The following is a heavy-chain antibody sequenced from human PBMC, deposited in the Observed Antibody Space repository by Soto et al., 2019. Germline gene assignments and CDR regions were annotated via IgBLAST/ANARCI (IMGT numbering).Heavy chain of an antibody. CDR1: GYTFSNFA. CDR2: MNPNSGNT. Sequence: ASVKVSCKASGYTFSNFAMHWVPQATGQGLEWMGWMNPNSGNTGYAQKFQGRVTMTRNTSISTAYMELSSLRSEDTAVYYCARHGYSSSWYYYYYYGMDVWGQGTTVTVSS. CDR3: ARHGYSSSWYYYYYYGMDV. V-gene: IGHV1-8*02. J-gene: IGHJ6*02. D-gene: IGHD6-13*01.